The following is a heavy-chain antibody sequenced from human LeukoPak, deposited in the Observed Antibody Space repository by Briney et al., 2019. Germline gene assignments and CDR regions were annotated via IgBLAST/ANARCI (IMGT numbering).Heavy chain of an antibody. CDR1: GGSFSGYY. CDR2: INHSGST. CDR3: ASEFDQYATSYSSGWRDY. Sequence: SETLSLTCAVYGGSFSGYYWSWIRQPPGKGLEWIGEINHSGSTNYNPSLKSRVTISVDTSKNQFSLKLSSVTAADTAVYYCASEFDQYATSYSSGWRDYWGQGTLVTVSS. J-gene: IGHJ4*02. D-gene: IGHD6-19*01. V-gene: IGHV4-34*01.